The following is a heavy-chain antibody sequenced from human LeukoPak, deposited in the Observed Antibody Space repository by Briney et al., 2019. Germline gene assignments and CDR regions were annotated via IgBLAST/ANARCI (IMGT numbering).Heavy chain of an antibody. J-gene: IGHJ6*02. D-gene: IGHD3-9*01. Sequence: GESLKISCKGSGYSFTSYWIGWVRQLPGKGLEWMGIIYPGDSDTRYSPSFQGQVTISADKSISTAYLQWSSLKASDTAMYYCARHPRGYDILTGYYPYGMDVWGQGTTVTVSS. CDR2: IYPGDSDT. CDR1: GYSFTSYW. V-gene: IGHV5-51*01. CDR3: ARHPRGYDILTGYYPYGMDV.